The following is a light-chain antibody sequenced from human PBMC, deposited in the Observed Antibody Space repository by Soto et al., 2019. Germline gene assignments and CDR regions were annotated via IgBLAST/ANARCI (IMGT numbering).Light chain of an antibody. CDR2: QAS. Sequence: DIQMTQSPSSLSASVGDRVTITCRASQNINMWLAWYQQRPGKAPKPLIYQASKLHSGVPSRFSGGGSGTEFILAISSLQPDDSATYYGQQYRDFYRTFGQGTKVEIQ. CDR1: QNINMW. CDR3: QQYRDFYRT. J-gene: IGKJ1*01. V-gene: IGKV1-5*03.